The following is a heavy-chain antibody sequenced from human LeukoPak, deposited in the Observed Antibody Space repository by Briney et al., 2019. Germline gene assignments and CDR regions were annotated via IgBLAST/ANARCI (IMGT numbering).Heavy chain of an antibody. CDR1: GYTFTSYD. J-gene: IGHJ5*02. CDR2: MNPNSGNT. Sequence: ASVKVSCKASGYTFTSYDINWVRQATGQGLEWMGWMNPNSGNTGYAQKFQGRVTMTRNTAISAAYMELSSLRSEDTAVDYCARGHPTMVRGVIITSSWFDPWGQGTLVTVSS. CDR3: ARGHPTMVRGVIITSSWFDP. D-gene: IGHD3-10*01. V-gene: IGHV1-8*01.